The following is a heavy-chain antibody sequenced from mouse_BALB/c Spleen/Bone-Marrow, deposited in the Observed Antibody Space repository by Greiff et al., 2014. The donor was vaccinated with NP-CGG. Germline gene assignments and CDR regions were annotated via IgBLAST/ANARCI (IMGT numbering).Heavy chain of an antibody. Sequence: VQLQQSGAELVKPGASVQLSCTASGFNIKDTYMHWGEQRPEQGLEWVGRIDPANGNTKYDPKFQGKATITADTSSNTAYLQLSSLTSEDTAVYYCAIYYYGSSGFAYWGQGTLVTVSA. V-gene: IGHV14-3*02. J-gene: IGHJ3*01. CDR2: IDPANGNT. CDR1: GFNIKDTY. D-gene: IGHD1-1*01. CDR3: AIYYYGSSGFAY.